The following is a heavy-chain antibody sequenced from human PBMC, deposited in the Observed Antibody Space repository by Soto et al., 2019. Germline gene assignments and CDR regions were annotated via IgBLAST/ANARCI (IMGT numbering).Heavy chain of an antibody. CDR3: AKVGGCSSTSCYEVNYYYYGMDV. V-gene: IGHV3-23*01. J-gene: IGHJ6*02. CDR2: ISDSGGNT. Sequence: GRSQRLSCAASGFSFSSYGMHWVRQAPGKGLEGVSVISDSGGNTYYADSVNGRFTISRDNSKNTLYLQMNSLRAEDTAVYYCAKVGGCSSTSCYEVNYYYYGMDVWGQGTTVTVSS. CDR1: GFSFSSYG. D-gene: IGHD2-2*01.